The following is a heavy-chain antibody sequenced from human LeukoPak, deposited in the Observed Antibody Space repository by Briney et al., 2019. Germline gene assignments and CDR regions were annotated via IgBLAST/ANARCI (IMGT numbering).Heavy chain of an antibody. J-gene: IGHJ5*02. D-gene: IGHD5-12*01. CDR1: GFTFNSCA. Sequence: GGSLGLLCGASGFTFNSCAMRGVRDARGKGLVGGSAISGSGGSTYNADSVKGRFTISRDNSKNTLYLQMNSLRAEDTAVYYCAKDAEVGGYSGYNWFDPWGQGTLVTVSS. V-gene: IGHV3-23*01. CDR2: ISGSGGST. CDR3: AKDAEVGGYSGYNWFDP.